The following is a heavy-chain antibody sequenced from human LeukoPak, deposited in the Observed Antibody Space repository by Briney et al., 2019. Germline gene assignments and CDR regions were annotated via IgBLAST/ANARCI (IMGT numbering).Heavy chain of an antibody. CDR1: GFTFSSYG. D-gene: IGHD3-22*01. CDR2: IWSDGYKK. CDR3: ARDDDTSGHYSYFQH. Sequence: HPGRSLRLSCAASGFTFSSYGMHWIRQAPGKGLEWVAVIWSDGYKKYYAESVKGRFTVSRDTSKNTLYLQMDSLRAEDTAVYYCARDDDTSGHYSYFQHWGQGTLVTASS. V-gene: IGHV3-33*01. J-gene: IGHJ1*01.